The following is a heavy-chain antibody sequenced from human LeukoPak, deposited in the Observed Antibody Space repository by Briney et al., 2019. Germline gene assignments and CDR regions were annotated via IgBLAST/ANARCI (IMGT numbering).Heavy chain of an antibody. CDR3: ARDRVSSDY. V-gene: IGHV3-23*01. CDR2: ISGSGGST. D-gene: IGHD3-16*02. CDR1: GFTFSSGG. Sequence: GGSLRLSCAASGFTFSSGGMSWVRQAQGKGLMWVSAISGSGGSTYYADSVTGRFTISRDNSKHTLYLQMNSLRDEDTAVYYCARDRVSSDYWGQGTLVIVSS. J-gene: IGHJ4*02.